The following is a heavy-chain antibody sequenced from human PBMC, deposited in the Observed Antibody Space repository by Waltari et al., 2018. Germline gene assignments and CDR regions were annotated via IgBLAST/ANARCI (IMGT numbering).Heavy chain of an antibody. J-gene: IGHJ4*02. D-gene: IGHD2-21*02. CDR1: GVSLNGYL. CDR2: IDYIGIT. V-gene: IGHV4-59*01. CDR3: AREIYGGNSRPFDF. Sequence: VQLQESGPGLVKASETLSLTCTVSGVSLNGYLWHWIRQSPGKGLEWIGYIDYIGITDYDPSLKSRVTMSVDTSKSQFSLRLTSVTSEDTAFYYCAREIYGGNSRPFDFWGQGALVTVSS.